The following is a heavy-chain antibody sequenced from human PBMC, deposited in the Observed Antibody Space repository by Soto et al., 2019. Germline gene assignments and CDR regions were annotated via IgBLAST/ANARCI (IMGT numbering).Heavy chain of an antibody. V-gene: IGHV4-39*01. Sequence: QLQLQESGPGLVKPSETLSLTCTVSGGSISSSSYYWGWIRQPPGKGLEWIGSIYYSGSTYYNPSLKSRVTISVDTSKNQFSLKLSSVTAADTAVYYCAGQWLVRYYFDYWGQGTLVTVSS. CDR1: GGSISSSSYY. D-gene: IGHD6-19*01. J-gene: IGHJ4*02. CDR3: AGQWLVRYYFDY. CDR2: IYYSGST.